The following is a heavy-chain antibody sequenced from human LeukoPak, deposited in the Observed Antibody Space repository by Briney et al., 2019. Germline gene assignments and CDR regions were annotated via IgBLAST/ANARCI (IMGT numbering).Heavy chain of an antibody. V-gene: IGHV1-2*02. CDR2: INPYCGGR. Sequence: SVKLSCKASGYTFTGYYMHWVRQAPGQGLGWMGWINPYCGGRNYAQKFQGRVTMTRDTSISTAYLELRRLGSAATAVYYCAIGRRGYCSSTSCDLYWGQGTLVTVSS. CDR3: AIGRRGYCSSTSCDLY. D-gene: IGHD2-2*01. J-gene: IGHJ4*02. CDR1: GYTFTGYY.